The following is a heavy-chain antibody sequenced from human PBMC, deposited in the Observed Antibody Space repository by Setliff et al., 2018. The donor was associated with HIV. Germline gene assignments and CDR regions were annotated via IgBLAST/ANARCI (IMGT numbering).Heavy chain of an antibody. CDR1: GYRFSSYG. D-gene: IGHD7-27*01. Sequence: ASVKVSCKASGYRFSSYGITWVRHAPGQGLEWMGWINVHNGDTKFAQRFQDRLTMTTDTSTTTAYMDLRSLRSDDTAVYYCARGTLGRHFFDYWGLGTLVTVSS. V-gene: IGHV1-18*01. CDR3: ARGTLGRHFFDY. CDR2: INVHNGDT. J-gene: IGHJ4*02.